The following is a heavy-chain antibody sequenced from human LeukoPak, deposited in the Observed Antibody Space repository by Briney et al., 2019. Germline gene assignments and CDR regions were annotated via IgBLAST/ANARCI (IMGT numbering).Heavy chain of an antibody. D-gene: IGHD6-25*01. CDR1: GFTFDDYA. V-gene: IGHV3-9*01. Sequence: GRSLRLSCAASGFTFDDYAMHWVRQAPGKGLEWVSGISWNSGSIGYADSVKGRFTISRDNAKNSLYLQMNSLRAEDTALYYCAKGQHSNGLKNFDYWGQGTLVTVSS. CDR2: ISWNSGSI. CDR3: AKGQHSNGLKNFDY. J-gene: IGHJ4*02.